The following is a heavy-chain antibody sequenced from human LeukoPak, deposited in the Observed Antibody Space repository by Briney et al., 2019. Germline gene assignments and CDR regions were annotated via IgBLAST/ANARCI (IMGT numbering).Heavy chain of an antibody. CDR1: GGSISSGDYY. D-gene: IGHD6-6*01. J-gene: IGHJ4*02. V-gene: IGHV4-61*08. CDR2: IYYSGST. Sequence: PLETLSLTCTVSGGSISSGDYYWSWIRQPPGKGLEWIGYIYYSGSTSYNPSLKSRVTISVDTSKNQFSLKLSSVTAADTAVYYCARVSSYQAARLDYWGQGTLVTVSS. CDR3: ARVSSYQAARLDY.